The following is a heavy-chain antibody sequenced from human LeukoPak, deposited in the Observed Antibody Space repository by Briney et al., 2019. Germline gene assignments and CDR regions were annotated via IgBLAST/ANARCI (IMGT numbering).Heavy chain of an antibody. V-gene: IGHV3-30*02. CDR3: AKAQDRRGSYCDY. Sequence: GRSLRLSCAASGFTFSSYGMHWVRRAPGKGLEWVAFIRYDGSNKYYADSVKGRFTISRDNSKNTLYLQMNSLRAEDTAVYYCAKAQDRRGSYCDYWGQGTLVTVSS. CDR1: GFTFSSYG. J-gene: IGHJ4*02. CDR2: IRYDGSNK. D-gene: IGHD1-26*01.